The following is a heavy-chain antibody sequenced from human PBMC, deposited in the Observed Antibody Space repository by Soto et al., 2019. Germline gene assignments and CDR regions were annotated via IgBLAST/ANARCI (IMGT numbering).Heavy chain of an antibody. CDR1: GGTFSSYA. D-gene: IGHD3-9*01. CDR3: ARGLYYDILTGFNWFDP. V-gene: IGHV1-69*13. Sequence: ASVKVSCKASGGTFSSYAISWVRQAPGQGLEWMGGIIPIFGTANYAQKFQGRVTITADESTSTAYMELSSLRSEDTAVYYCARGLYYDILTGFNWFDPWGQGTLVTVSS. J-gene: IGHJ5*02. CDR2: IIPIFGTA.